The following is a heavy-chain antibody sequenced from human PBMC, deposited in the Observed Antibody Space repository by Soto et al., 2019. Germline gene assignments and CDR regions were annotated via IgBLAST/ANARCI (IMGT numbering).Heavy chain of an antibody. D-gene: IGHD6-19*01. CDR3: ARGGYSSGWGYNYGMDV. Sequence: ASVKVSCKASGYTFTGYYMHWVRQAPGQGLEWMGWINPNSGGTNYVQKFQGRVTMTRDTSISTVHMELSRLRSDDTAVYYCARGGYSSGWGYNYGMDVWGQGTTVTVSS. V-gene: IGHV1-2*02. CDR1: GYTFTGYY. CDR2: INPNSGGT. J-gene: IGHJ6*02.